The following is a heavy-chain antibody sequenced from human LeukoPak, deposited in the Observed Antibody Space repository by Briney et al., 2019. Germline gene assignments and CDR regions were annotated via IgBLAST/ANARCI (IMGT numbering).Heavy chain of an antibody. V-gene: IGHV1-2*02. J-gene: IGHJ4*02. CDR2: INPNSGGT. D-gene: IGHD5-12*01. CDR1: GYTFTGYY. Sequence: GASVKVSCKASGYTFTGYYMHWVRQAPGQGLEWMGWINPNSGGTNYAQKFQGRVTMTRDTSISTAYMELSRLRSDDTAVYYCASLGRGRVATIGPENDYWGQGTLVTVSS. CDR3: ASLGRGRVATIGPENDY.